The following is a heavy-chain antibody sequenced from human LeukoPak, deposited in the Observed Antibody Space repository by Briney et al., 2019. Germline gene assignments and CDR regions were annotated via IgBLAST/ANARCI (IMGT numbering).Heavy chain of an antibody. CDR2: INAGNGNT. V-gene: IGHV1-3*01. CDR1: GYTFTSYA. CDR3: ARDLPPNYYDSSGYYSPRPSFDY. D-gene: IGHD3-22*01. J-gene: IGHJ4*02. Sequence: ASVKVSCKASGYTFTSYAMHWVRQAPGQRLEWMGWINAGNGNTKYSQKFQGRVTITRDTSASTAYMELSSLRSEDTAVYYCARDLPPNYYDSSGYYSPRPSFDYWGQGTLVTVSS.